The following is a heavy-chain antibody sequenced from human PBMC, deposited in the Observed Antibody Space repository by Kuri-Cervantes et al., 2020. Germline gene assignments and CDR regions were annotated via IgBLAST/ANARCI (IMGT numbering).Heavy chain of an antibody. CDR1: GITFSSYG. CDR3: ASAPIAADPYYFDY. Sequence: GESLKISCAASGITFSSYGMHWVRQAPGKGLEWVAVISYDGSNKYYADSVKGRFTISRDNSKNTLYLQMNSLRAEDTAVYYCASAPIAADPYYFDYWGQGTLVTVSS. D-gene: IGHD6-13*01. V-gene: IGHV3-30*03. J-gene: IGHJ4*02. CDR2: ISYDGSNK.